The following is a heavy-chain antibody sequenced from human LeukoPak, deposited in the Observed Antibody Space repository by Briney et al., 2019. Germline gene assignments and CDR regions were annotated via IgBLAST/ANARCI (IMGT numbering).Heavy chain of an antibody. Sequence: GGSLRLSCAASGFTFSMYGMTWVRQAPGKGLEWVSAISGSGGSTYYADSVKGRFTISRDNSKNTLYLQMNSLRAEDTAVYYCAKDPFPWELPPYFDYWGQGTLVTVSS. CDR3: AKDPFPWELPPYFDY. D-gene: IGHD1-26*01. CDR2: ISGSGGST. CDR1: GFTFSMYG. J-gene: IGHJ4*02. V-gene: IGHV3-23*01.